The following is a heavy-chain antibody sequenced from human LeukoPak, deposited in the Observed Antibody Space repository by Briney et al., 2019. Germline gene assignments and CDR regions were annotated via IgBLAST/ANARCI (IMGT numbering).Heavy chain of an antibody. CDR2: ISSSSSYI. Sequence: GGSLRLSCAASGFTFSSYSMNWVRQAPGKGLEWVSSISSSSSYIYYADSVKGRFTISRDNAKNSLYLRMNSLRAEDTAVYYCARDHIFGVVIPTAMDVWGQGTTVTVSS. CDR1: GFTFSSYS. J-gene: IGHJ6*02. D-gene: IGHD3-3*02. V-gene: IGHV3-21*01. CDR3: ARDHIFGVVIPTAMDV.